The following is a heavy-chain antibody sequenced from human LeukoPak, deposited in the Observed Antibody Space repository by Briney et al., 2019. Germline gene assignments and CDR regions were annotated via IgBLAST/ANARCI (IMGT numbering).Heavy chain of an antibody. V-gene: IGHV4-38-2*01. CDR1: GYSISSGYY. Sequence: KPSETLSLTCAVSGYSISSGYYWGWIRQPPGKGLEWIGTFYHTGSTYYNPSLKSRVTISVDTSKNHFSLKLNSVTAADTAVYYCARHRTTVVTYFDYWGQGTLVTVSS. D-gene: IGHD4-23*01. CDR2: FYHTGST. J-gene: IGHJ4*02. CDR3: ARHRTTVVTYFDY.